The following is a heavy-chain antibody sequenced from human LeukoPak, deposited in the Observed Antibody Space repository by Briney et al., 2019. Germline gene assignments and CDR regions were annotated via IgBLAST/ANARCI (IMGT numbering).Heavy chain of an antibody. CDR2: INPNSGGT. CDR1: GYTFTGYY. D-gene: IGHD3-22*01. V-gene: IGHV1-2*02. J-gene: IGHJ5*02. Sequence: ASVKVSCKASGYTFTGYYMHWVRQAPGQGLEWMGWINPNSGGTNYAQKFQGRVTMTRDTSISTAYMELSRLRSDETAVYYCARDLEDSSGRYNWFDPWGQGTLVTVSS. CDR3: ARDLEDSSGRYNWFDP.